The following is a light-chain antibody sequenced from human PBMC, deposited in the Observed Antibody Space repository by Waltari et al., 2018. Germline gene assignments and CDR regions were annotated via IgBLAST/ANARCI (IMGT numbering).Light chain of an antibody. Sequence: QSALTQPASVSGSPGQSITISCSGTNSDVGGYNYVFWFQHHPGKSPKLRIYEVTYRPSGVSNRFSGSKSCNTASLTISGLQAEDEADYYCSSYTSSSLVVFGGGTKLTVL. CDR3: SSYTSSSLVV. CDR1: NSDVGGYNY. J-gene: IGLJ2*01. CDR2: EVT. V-gene: IGLV2-14*01.